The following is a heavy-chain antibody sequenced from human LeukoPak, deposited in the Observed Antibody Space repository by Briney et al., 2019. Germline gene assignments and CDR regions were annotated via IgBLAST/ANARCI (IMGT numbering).Heavy chain of an antibody. CDR1: GGSISSGSYY. Sequence: SETLSLTCTVSGGSISSGSYYWSWIRQPAGKRLEWIGHIYRSGGTNYNPSLKSRVTISVDTSKNQFSLKLSSVTAADTAVYYCARGGSYYDYWGQGTLVTVSS. D-gene: IGHD1-26*01. J-gene: IGHJ4*02. V-gene: IGHV4-61*10. CDR2: IYRSGGT. CDR3: ARGGSYYDY.